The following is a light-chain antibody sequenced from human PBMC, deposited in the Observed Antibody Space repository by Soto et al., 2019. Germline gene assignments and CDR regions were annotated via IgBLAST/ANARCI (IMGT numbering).Light chain of an antibody. CDR3: HQYDKAPQT. J-gene: IGKJ2*01. Sequence: EIVLKQSTATLSLSPGEIATLSGRGSQCRTRTYIAWYQQKPGQAPRLLIYAASNRATGIPDKFSGSGSGADYSLTISRLEPEDSAVYYCHQYDKAPQTFCQGSMVDVK. V-gene: IGKV3-20*01. CDR2: AAS. CDR1: QCRTRTY.